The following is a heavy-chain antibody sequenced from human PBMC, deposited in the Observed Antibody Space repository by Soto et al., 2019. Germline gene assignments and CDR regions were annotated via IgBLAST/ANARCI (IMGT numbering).Heavy chain of an antibody. D-gene: IGHD3-3*01. CDR3: ARAIYGYYYGMDV. Sequence: PSETLSLTCTVSGVSISSYYWSWIRQPPGKGLEWIGYIYYSGSTNYNPSLKSRVTISVDTSKNQYSLKLSSVTAADTVVYYFARAIYGYYYGMDVWGQGTTVTVSS. CDR1: GVSISSYY. CDR2: IYYSGST. V-gene: IGHV4-59*01. J-gene: IGHJ6*02.